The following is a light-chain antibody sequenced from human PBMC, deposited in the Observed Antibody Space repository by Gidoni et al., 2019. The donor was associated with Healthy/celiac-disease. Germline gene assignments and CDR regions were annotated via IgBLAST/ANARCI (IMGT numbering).Light chain of an antibody. CDR1: SSDVGSYNY. CDR3: SSYTSSSTLVV. J-gene: IGLJ2*01. Sequence: SALPPPAPVSGSPGQSITISGTGTSSDVGSYNYGSWYQQHPGNAPKLMIYEVSNRPSGVSNRVSGSKSGNTASLTISGLQAEDEADYYCSSYTSSSTLVVFGGGTKLTVL. CDR2: EVS. V-gene: IGLV2-14*01.